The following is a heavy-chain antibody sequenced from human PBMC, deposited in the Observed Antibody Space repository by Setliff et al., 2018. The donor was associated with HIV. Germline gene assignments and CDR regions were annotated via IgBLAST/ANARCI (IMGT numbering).Heavy chain of an antibody. CDR3: ARTYSSNWYLDY. Sequence: PSETLSLTCAVSGYSISSGYYWGWIRQPPGKGREWIGSIYHSGSTYDSPSLKSRVTISVDTSKNQFSLKLSSVTAADTAIYYCARTYSSNWYLDYWGQGTLVTVSS. D-gene: IGHD6-13*01. CDR2: IYHSGST. CDR1: GYSISSGYY. V-gene: IGHV4-38-2*01. J-gene: IGHJ4*02.